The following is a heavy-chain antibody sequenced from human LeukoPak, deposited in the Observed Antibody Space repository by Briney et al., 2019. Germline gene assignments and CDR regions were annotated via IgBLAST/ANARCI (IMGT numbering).Heavy chain of an antibody. Sequence: GGSLRLSCAASGFTFSSYAMHWVRQAPGKGLEWVAVISYDGSNKYYADSVKGRFTISRDNSKNTLYLQMNSLRAEDTAVYYCAREPQSWDYFDYWGQGTLATVSS. CDR1: GFTFSSYA. CDR2: ISYDGSNK. V-gene: IGHV3-30-3*01. D-gene: IGHD3-16*01. J-gene: IGHJ4*02. CDR3: AREPQSWDYFDY.